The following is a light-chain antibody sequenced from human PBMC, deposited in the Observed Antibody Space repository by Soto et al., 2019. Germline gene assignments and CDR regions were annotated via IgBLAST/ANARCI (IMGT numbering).Light chain of an antibody. CDR3: SSYTSSSTNWV. V-gene: IGLV2-14*01. CDR2: EVS. Sequence: QSALTQPASVSGSPGQSITISCTGTSSDVGGYNYVSWYQQHPGKAPKLMIYEVSNRPSGVSNRFSGSKSGNTASLTISGLQAEDEADYFCSSYTSSSTNWVFSGGTKVTVL. J-gene: IGLJ3*02. CDR1: SSDVGGYNY.